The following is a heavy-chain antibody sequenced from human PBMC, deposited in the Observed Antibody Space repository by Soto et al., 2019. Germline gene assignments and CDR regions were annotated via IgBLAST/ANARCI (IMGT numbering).Heavy chain of an antibody. Sequence: GGSLRLSCSASGFTFSNYNMNWVRLAPGKGLEWISSISASGGTIYYADSVRGRFTISRDNANNSLSLQMTSLKDEDTAVYYCARGLCGADCFSFGFSSKYYFDFWGLGTLVTVSS. CDR2: ISASGGTI. CDR3: ARGLCGADCFSFGFSSKYYFDF. J-gene: IGHJ4*02. D-gene: IGHD2-21*02. V-gene: IGHV3-48*02. CDR1: GFTFSNYN.